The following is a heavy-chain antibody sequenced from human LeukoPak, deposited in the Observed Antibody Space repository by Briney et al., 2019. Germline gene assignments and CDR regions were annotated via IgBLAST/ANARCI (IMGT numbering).Heavy chain of an antibody. D-gene: IGHD3-9*01. J-gene: IGHJ4*02. CDR2: ISGSGGRT. CDR1: GFTFSNFA. V-gene: IGHV3-23*01. Sequence: PGGSLRLSCAASGFTFSNFAMSWVRQAPGKELEWVSTISGSGGRTYYADSVKGRSTISRDNSRNTLYLDMIGLRAEDTAVYYCAKAAPRDYDILTGFYWWGQGTLVTVSS. CDR3: AKAAPRDYDILTGFYW.